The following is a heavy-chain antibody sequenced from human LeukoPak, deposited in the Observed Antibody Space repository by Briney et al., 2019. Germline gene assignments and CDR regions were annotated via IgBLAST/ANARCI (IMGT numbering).Heavy chain of an antibody. CDR2: INHSGST. J-gene: IGHJ4*02. CDR3: ARGRLGYCTK. CDR1: GGSFSSYY. D-gene: IGHD2-8*01. Sequence: SETLSLTCAVYGGSFSSYYWSWIRQPPGKGLEWIGEINHSGSTNYNPSLKSRVTISVDTSKNQFSLKLSSVTAADTAVYYCARGRLGYCTKWGQGTLVTVSS. V-gene: IGHV4-34*01.